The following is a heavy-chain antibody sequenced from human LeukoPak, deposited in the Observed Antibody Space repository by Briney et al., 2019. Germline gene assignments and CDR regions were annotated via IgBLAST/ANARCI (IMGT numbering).Heavy chain of an antibody. CDR1: GFTFSSYA. CDR3: ARASTPYYYGSELDY. CDR2: ISYDGSNK. J-gene: IGHJ4*02. Sequence: GRSLRLSCAASGFTFSSYAMHWVRQAPGKGLEWVAVISYDGSNKYYADSVKGRFTISRDNSKNTLYLQMNSLRAEDTAVYYCARASTPYYYGSELDYWGQGTLVTVSS. D-gene: IGHD3-10*01. V-gene: IGHV3-30-3*01.